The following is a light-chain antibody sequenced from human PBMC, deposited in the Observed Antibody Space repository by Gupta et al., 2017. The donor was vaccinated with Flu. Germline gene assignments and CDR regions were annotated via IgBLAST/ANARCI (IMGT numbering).Light chain of an antibody. V-gene: IGLV6-57*01. CDR3: QSYHSDNPVI. CDR1: SGGSGRNF. J-gene: IGLJ2*01. Sequence: VTTSSTRGSGGSGRNFGQWSHQRPGRSPTTLIYENDQRPSGVPAPFSGSIDTSSNTASLTISGLKTEDEADYYCQSYHSDNPVIFGGGTKLTVL. CDR2: END.